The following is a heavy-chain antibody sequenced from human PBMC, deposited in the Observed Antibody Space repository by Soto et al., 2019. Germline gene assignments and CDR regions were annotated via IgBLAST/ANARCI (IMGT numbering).Heavy chain of an antibody. V-gene: IGHV3-21*01. J-gene: IGHJ6*02. CDR1: GFNFNSYT. Sequence: EVQLVESGGGLVKPGWSLRLSCAAYGFNFNSYTINWVRQAPGKRLEWLSSISSSGYIFSTDSVRGRFTISRDNAKNSVYLQINSLRAEDTAVYFCARDCSGGSCYPGMDVWGQGTTVTVSS. CDR2: ISSSGYI. D-gene: IGHD2-15*01. CDR3: ARDCSGGSCYPGMDV.